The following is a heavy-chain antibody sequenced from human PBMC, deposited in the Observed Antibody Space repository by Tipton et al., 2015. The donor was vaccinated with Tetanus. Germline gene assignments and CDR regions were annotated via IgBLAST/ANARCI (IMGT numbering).Heavy chain of an antibody. J-gene: IGHJ4*02. Sequence: SLRLSCAASGFTFSSYGMHWVRQAPGKGLGWAAVISYDGSNKYYADSVKGRFTISRDNSKNTLYLQMNSLRAEDTAVYYCAKPVATRVFWGGFDYWGQGTLVTVSS. CDR2: ISYDGSNK. D-gene: IGHD3-3*01. CDR1: GFTFSSYG. CDR3: AKPVATRVFWGGFDY. V-gene: IGHV3-30*18.